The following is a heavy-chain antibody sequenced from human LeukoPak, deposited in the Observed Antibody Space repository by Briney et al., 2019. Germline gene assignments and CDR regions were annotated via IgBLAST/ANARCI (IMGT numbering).Heavy chain of an antibody. CDR1: GYIFTSYW. Sequence: GESLKISCTGSGYIFTSYWIGWVRQMPGKGLEWMGIIYPGDSDTRYSPSFQGQVTISADKSISTAYLQRSSLKASDTAMYYCARRPGVDGLPFDYWGQGTLVTVSS. CDR2: IYPGDSDT. V-gene: IGHV5-51*01. D-gene: IGHD3-10*01. CDR3: ARRPGVDGLPFDY. J-gene: IGHJ4*02.